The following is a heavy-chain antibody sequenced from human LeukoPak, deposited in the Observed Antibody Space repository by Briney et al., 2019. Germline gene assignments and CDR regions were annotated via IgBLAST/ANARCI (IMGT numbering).Heavy chain of an antibody. CDR1: GGSISSYY. V-gene: IGHV4-59*01. Sequence: KPSGTLSLTCTVSGGSISSYYWSWIRQPPGKGLEWIGYIYYSGSTNYNPSLKSRVTISVDTSKNQFSLKLSSVTAADTAVYYCARRWNYKDGFDIWGQGKMVTVSS. CDR2: IYYSGST. J-gene: IGHJ3*02. CDR3: ARRWNYKDGFDI. D-gene: IGHD1-7*01.